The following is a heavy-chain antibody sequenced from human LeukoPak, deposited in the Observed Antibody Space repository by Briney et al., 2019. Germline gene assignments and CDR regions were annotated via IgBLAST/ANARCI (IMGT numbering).Heavy chain of an antibody. J-gene: IGHJ4*02. Sequence: SQTLSLTCAISGDSVSSNSAAWNWIRQSPSRGLEWLGRTYYRSKWYDDYAVSMKGRMTINPDTSKNQFSLQLNSVTPEDTAIYYRTRGGRGETVALFESWGQGTLATVSS. CDR2: TYYRSKWYD. D-gene: IGHD6-19*01. V-gene: IGHV6-1*01. CDR3: TRGGRGETVALFES. CDR1: GDSVSSNSAA.